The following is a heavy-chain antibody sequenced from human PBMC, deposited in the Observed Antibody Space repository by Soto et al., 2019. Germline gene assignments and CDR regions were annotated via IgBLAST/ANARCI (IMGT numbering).Heavy chain of an antibody. D-gene: IGHD6-6*01. CDR1: GFTFTSSA. Sequence: ASVKVSCKASGFTFTSSAVKWVRQARGQRLEWIGWIVVGSGNTNYAQKFQERVTITRDMSTSTAYMELSSLRSEDTAVYYCAADAGSSSSLDYWGQGTLVTVSS. J-gene: IGHJ4*02. CDR3: AADAGSSSSLDY. CDR2: IVVGSGNT. V-gene: IGHV1-58*01.